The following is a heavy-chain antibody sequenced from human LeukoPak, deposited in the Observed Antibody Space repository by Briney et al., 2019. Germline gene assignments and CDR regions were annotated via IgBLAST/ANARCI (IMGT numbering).Heavy chain of an antibody. J-gene: IGHJ4*02. CDR3: AKDDYYDTSGYRD. D-gene: IGHD3-22*01. CDR1: GFTFSNYA. CDR2: ISGSGDSA. Sequence: GGSLRLSCAASGFTFSNYAMRWVRQAPGKGLEWVSGISGSGDSAYYADSVKGRFTISRDNANNSLYLQMNNLRAEDTAVYYCAKDDYYDTSGYRDWGQGTLVTVSS. V-gene: IGHV3-23*01.